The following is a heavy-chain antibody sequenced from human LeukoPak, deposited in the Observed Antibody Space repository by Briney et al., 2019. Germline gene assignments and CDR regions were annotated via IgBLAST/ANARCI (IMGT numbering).Heavy chain of an antibody. CDR3: ARAEVTTLYYYYYMDV. J-gene: IGHJ6*03. CDR1: GFTFSSYA. V-gene: IGHV3-30*04. D-gene: IGHD4-17*01. Sequence: QAGGSLRLSCAASGFTFSSYAMHWVRQAPGKGLEWVAVISYDGSNKYYADSVKGRFTISRDNSKNTLYLQMNSLRAEDTAVYYCARAEVTTLYYYYYMDVWGKGTTVTISS. CDR2: ISYDGSNK.